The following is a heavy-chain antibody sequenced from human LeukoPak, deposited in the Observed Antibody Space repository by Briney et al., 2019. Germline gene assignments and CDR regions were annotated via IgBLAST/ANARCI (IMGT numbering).Heavy chain of an antibody. CDR3: ARYRPGNSPEY. CDR2: IIPLFDTI. D-gene: IGHD4-23*01. CDR1: GGTLSVCA. V-gene: IGHV1-69*01. J-gene: IGHJ4*02. Sequence: ASVKVSSKAPGGTLSVCAVSWGRQAPGQGLEWMGEIIPLFDTINYAQNFQGRVTITADEFTSTAYMELSSLRSDDTAVYYCARYRPGNSPEYWGQGTLVTVSS.